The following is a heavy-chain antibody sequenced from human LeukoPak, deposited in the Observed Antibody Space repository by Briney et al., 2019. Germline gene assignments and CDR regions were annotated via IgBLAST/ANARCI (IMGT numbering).Heavy chain of an antibody. J-gene: IGHJ3*02. CDR1: GFTFSSYS. D-gene: IGHD2-2*02. V-gene: IGHV3-21*01. CDR3: ARDRIPAAITGDAFDI. CDR2: ISSSSSYI. Sequence: GGSLRLSCAASGFTFSSYSMDWVRQAPGKGLKWVSSISSSSSYIYYADSVKGRLTISRDNAKNSLYLQMNSLRAEDTAVYYCARDRIPAAITGDAFDIWGQGTMVTVSS.